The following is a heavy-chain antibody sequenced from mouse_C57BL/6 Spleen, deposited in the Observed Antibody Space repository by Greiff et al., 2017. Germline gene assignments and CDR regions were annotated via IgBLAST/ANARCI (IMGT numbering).Heavy chain of an antibody. CDR2: IYPGSGNT. V-gene: IGHV1-76*01. J-gene: IGHJ2*01. CDR3: ARDRIYDGYFDY. CDR1: GYTFTDYY. D-gene: IGHD2-3*01. Sequence: QVQLQQSGAELVRPGASVKLSCKASGYTFTDYYINWVKQRPGQGLEWIARIYPGSGNTYYNEKFKGKATLTAEKSSSTAYMQLSSLTSEDSAVYFCARDRIYDGYFDYWGQGTTLTVSS.